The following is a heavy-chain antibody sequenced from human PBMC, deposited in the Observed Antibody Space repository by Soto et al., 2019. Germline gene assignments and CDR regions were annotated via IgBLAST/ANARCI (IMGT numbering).Heavy chain of an antibody. V-gene: IGHV3-11*05. CDR2: ISSSSTYT. Sequence: QVRLVESGGGLVKPGGSLRLSCAASGFTFSDYYMSWIRQAPGKGLEWLSYISSSSTYTSYADSVKGRFIISRDNAKNSLHLQSNRLRAEDTAVYYCAREGPGNSGWYVDSWGQGTLVTVSS. CDR3: AREGPGNSGWYVDS. D-gene: IGHD6-25*01. J-gene: IGHJ4*02. CDR1: GFTFSDYY.